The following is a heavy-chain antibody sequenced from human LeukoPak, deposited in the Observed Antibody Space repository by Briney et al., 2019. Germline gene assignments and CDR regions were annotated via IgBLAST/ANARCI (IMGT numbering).Heavy chain of an antibody. CDR3: AKANTIFGVVTLTATFYFDY. CDR2: ISGSGGST. J-gene: IGHJ4*02. Sequence: PGGSLRLSCAASEFTFSSYAMNWVRQAPGKGLEWVSAISGSGGSTYYADSVKGRFAISRDNSKNTLYLQMNSLRAEDTAVYYCAKANTIFGVVTLTATFYFDYWGQGTLVTVSS. CDR1: EFTFSSYA. D-gene: IGHD3-3*01. V-gene: IGHV3-23*01.